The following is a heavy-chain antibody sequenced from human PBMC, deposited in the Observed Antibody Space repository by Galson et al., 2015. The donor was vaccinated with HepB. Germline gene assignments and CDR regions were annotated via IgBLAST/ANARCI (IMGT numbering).Heavy chain of an antibody. D-gene: IGHD1-26*01. CDR3: AKDGLDLVGATTMVDAFDI. V-gene: IGHV3-30*18. CDR2: ISYDGSNK. CDR1: GFTFSSYG. Sequence: SLRLSCAASGFTFSSYGMHWVRQAPGKGLEWVAVISYDGSNKYYADSVKGRFTISRDNSKNTLYLQMNSLRAEDTAVYYCAKDGLDLVGATTMVDAFDIWGQGTMVTVSS. J-gene: IGHJ3*02.